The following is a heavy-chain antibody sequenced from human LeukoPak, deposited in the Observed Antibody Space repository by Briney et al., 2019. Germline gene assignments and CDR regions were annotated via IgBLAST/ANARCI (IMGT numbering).Heavy chain of an antibody. CDR1: GYTLTSYG. V-gene: IGHV1-18*01. CDR2: ISAYNGNT. J-gene: IGHJ4*02. Sequence: ASVKVSCKASGYTLTSYGISWVRQAPGQGLEWMGWISAYNGNTNYAQKLQGRVTMTTDTSTSTAYMELRSLRSDDTAVYYCAREGNYGSGSYSPYFDYWGQGTLVTVSS. D-gene: IGHD3-10*01. CDR3: AREGNYGSGSYSPYFDY.